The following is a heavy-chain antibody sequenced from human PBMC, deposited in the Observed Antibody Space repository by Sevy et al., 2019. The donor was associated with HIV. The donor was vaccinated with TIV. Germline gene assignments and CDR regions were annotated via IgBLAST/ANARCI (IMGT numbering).Heavy chain of an antibody. CDR3: ARDTVVGATSGPNWFDP. J-gene: IGHJ5*02. D-gene: IGHD1-26*01. V-gene: IGHV3-21*01. Sequence: GGSLRLSCAASGFTFSSYSMNWVRQAPGKGLEWVSSISSSSYIYYADSVKGRFTISRDNAKNSLYLQMNSLRAEDTAVYYCARDTVVGATSGPNWFDPWGQGTLVTVSS. CDR2: ISSSSYI. CDR1: GFTFSSYS.